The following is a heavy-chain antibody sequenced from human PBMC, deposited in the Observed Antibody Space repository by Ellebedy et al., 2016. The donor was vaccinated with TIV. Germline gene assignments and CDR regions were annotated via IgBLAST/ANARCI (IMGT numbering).Heavy chain of an antibody. D-gene: IGHD2-15*01. V-gene: IGHV1-18*01. CDR1: GYTFTNYG. Sequence: ASVKVSXXASGYTFTNYGISWVRQAPEQGLEWMGWISAYNGNTGYAQKFQGRVTITADESTSTAYMELSSLRSEDTAVYYCARGETNCSGGSCYLGYYYGMDVWGQGTTVTVSS. CDR2: ISAYNGNT. J-gene: IGHJ6*02. CDR3: ARGETNCSGGSCYLGYYYGMDV.